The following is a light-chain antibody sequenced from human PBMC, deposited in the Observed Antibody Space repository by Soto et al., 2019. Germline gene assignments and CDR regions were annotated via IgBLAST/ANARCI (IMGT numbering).Light chain of an antibody. CDR2: DAS. J-gene: IGKJ5*01. CDR1: QSVSSY. CDR3: QQRSNWF. V-gene: IGKV3D-11*02. Sequence: EIVLTQSPATLSLSPGERATLSCRASQSVSSYLAWYQQKPGQAPRLLIYDASNRATGIPARFSGSGPGTDFTLTISSLEPEDFAVYYCQQRSNWFFGQGTRLEIK.